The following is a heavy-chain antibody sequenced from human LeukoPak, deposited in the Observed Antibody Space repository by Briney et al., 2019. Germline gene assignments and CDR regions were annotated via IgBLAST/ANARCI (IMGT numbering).Heavy chain of an antibody. Sequence: SETLSLTCTVSGGSISSGDYYWSWIRQPPGKGLEWIGYIYYNGSTYYNPSLESRVTISVDTSKNQFSLRLSSVTAADTAVCYCARGELDILTGNNWFDPWGQGTLVTVSS. D-gene: IGHD3-9*01. J-gene: IGHJ5*02. CDR1: GGSISSGDYY. V-gene: IGHV4-30-4*01. CDR2: IYYNGST. CDR3: ARGELDILTGNNWFDP.